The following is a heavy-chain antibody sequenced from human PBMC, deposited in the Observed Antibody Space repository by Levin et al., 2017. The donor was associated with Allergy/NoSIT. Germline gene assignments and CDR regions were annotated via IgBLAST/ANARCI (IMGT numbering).Heavy chain of an antibody. CDR2: ISYDGSNK. CDR1: GFTFSSYA. CDR3: ARDYYGSGSYYRLGGGEFDI. Sequence: GGSLRLSCAASGFTFSSYAMHWVRQAPGKGLEWVAVISYDGSNKYYADSVKGRFTIPRDNSKNTLYLQMNSLRAEDTAVYYCARDYYGSGSYYRLGGGEFDIWGQGTMVTVSS. V-gene: IGHV3-30-3*01. D-gene: IGHD3-10*01. J-gene: IGHJ3*02.